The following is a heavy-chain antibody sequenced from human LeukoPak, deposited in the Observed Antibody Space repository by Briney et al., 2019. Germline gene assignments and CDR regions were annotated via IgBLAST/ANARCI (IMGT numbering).Heavy chain of an antibody. D-gene: IGHD3-22*01. CDR1: GYTFSSYG. CDR3: AREMYYYDSGGFDY. CDR2: ISTYNGDT. V-gene: IGHV1-18*01. Sequence: ASVKVSCKASGYTFSSYGINWVRQAPGQGLEWMGWISTYNGDTDNAQKLQGRVTMTTDTSTTTAYMELRSLRSDDTGVYYCAREMYYYDSGGFDYWGQGTLVTVSS. J-gene: IGHJ4*02.